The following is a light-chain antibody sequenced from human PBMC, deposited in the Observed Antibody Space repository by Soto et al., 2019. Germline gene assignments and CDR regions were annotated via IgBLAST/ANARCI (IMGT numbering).Light chain of an antibody. CDR2: EVS. Sequence: QSVLTQPASVSGSPGQSITISCTGTSSDVGSYNLVSWYQQHPGKAPKLMIYEVSKRPSGVSNRFSGSKSGNTASLTISGLQAEDEADYYCCSYAGSSTFHVFGTGTKVTVL. CDR1: SSDVGSYNL. CDR3: CSYAGSSTFHV. V-gene: IGLV2-23*02. J-gene: IGLJ1*01.